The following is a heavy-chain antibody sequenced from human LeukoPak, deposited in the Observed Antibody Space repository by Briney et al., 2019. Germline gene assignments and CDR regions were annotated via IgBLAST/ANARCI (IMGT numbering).Heavy chain of an antibody. D-gene: IGHD3-10*01. Sequence: SETLSLTCTVSGYSISSGYYWGWIRQPPRKGLEWIGSIYHSRSTYYNPSLKSRVTISVDTSKNQFSLKLSSVTAADTAVYYCTRGHPGVVRGTNWFDPWGQGTLVTVSS. J-gene: IGHJ5*02. CDR2: IYHSRST. V-gene: IGHV4-38-2*02. CDR1: GYSISSGYY. CDR3: TRGHPGVVRGTNWFDP.